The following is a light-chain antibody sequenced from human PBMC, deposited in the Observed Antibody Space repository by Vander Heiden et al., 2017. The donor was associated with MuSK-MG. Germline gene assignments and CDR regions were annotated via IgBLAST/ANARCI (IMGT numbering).Light chain of an antibody. J-gene: IGKJ3*01. CDR3: RQSIQHPFT. CDR1: QSLVHSDGKSY. Sequence: DIVMTQSPPSLSVTLGQPASISCKSSQSLVHSDGKSYLYWYLQKPGQPPQLLIYEGSNRDSGVPDRFSGSGSGTDFTLKISRVEAEDVGVYYCRQSIQHPFTFGHGTKVDIK. V-gene: IGKV2D-29*01. CDR2: EGS.